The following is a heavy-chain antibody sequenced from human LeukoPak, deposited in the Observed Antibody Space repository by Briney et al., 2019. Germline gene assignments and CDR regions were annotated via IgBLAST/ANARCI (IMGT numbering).Heavy chain of an antibody. V-gene: IGHV1-18*01. CDR3: AREAGSIDY. J-gene: IGHJ4*02. CDR2: ISAYNGNT. Sequence: GASLKVSCKPSVYTFTSYGISCVPQAPRQGLEWMGWISAYNGNTNYAQKLQGRVTMTTDTSTSAAYMGLRSLRSDDTAVYYCAREAGSIDYWGQGTLVTVSS. D-gene: IGHD1-26*01. CDR1: VYTFTSYG.